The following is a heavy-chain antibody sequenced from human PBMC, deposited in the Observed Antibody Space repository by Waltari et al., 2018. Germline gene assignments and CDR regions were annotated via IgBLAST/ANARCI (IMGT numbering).Heavy chain of an antibody. CDR2: IKTDGSST. CDR3: AREGFTNAFDI. J-gene: IGHJ3*02. V-gene: IGHV3-74*01. Sequence: EVQLVESGGGLVQPGGSLRLSCAASGFTFSSYWMHWVRQAPGKGLVWVSRIKTDGSSTSYADSVKGRFTISRDNAKNTLYLQMNSLRAEDTAVYYCAREGFTNAFDIWGQGTMVTVSS. CDR1: GFTFSSYW.